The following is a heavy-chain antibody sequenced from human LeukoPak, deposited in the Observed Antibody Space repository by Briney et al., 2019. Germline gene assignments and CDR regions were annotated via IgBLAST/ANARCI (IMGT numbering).Heavy chain of an antibody. V-gene: IGHV3-9*03. CDR2: ISWNSGSI. J-gene: IGHJ3*02. CDR1: GFTFDDYA. Sequence: GGSLRLSFAASGFTFDDYAMHWVRQAPGKGLEWVSGISWNSGSIGYADSVKGRFTISRDNAKNSLYLQMNSLRAEDMALYYCAKAVGATTHDAFDIWGQGTMVTVSS. CDR3: AKAVGATTHDAFDI. D-gene: IGHD1-26*01.